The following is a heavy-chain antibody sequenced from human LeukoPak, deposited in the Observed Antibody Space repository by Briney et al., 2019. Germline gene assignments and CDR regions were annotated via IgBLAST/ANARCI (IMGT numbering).Heavy chain of an antibody. CDR1: GFTFSDHF. V-gene: IGHV3-72*01. CDR3: TREALNHGSGTYYIDSFDF. CDR2: ARNKANSYSV. D-gene: IGHD3-10*01. Sequence: GGSLRLSCAASGFTFSDHFMDWVRQAPGKGLEWVGRARNKANSYSVEYAESVRCRFTISRDDSEKSLYLQMNSLKTEDTAVYYCTREALNHGSGTYYIDSFDFWGQGTLVTVSS. J-gene: IGHJ4*02.